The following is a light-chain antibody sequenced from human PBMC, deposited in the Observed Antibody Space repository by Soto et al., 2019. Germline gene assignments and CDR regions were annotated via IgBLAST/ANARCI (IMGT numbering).Light chain of an antibody. CDR1: SSNIGAGFG. CDR3: QSYDTSLSGYV. Sequence: QAVVTQPPSVSGAPGQRVTISCTGSSSNIGAGFGVHWYQQLPGTAPKLLISGNSNRPSGVPDRFSGSRSGTSASLAITGLQAEDEADYYCQSYDTSLSGYVFGTGTKLTVL. CDR2: GNS. J-gene: IGLJ1*01. V-gene: IGLV1-40*01.